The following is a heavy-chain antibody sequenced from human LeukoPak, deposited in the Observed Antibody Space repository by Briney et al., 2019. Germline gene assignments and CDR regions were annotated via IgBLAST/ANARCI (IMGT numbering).Heavy chain of an antibody. V-gene: IGHV4-30-4*01. Sequence: SETLSLTCTVSGGSISSGDYYWSWIRQPPGKGLEWIGYIYYSGSTYYNPSLKSRVTISVDTSKNQFSLKLSSVTAADTAVYYCARGLQLRAPVVWYFDLWGRGTLVTVSS. CDR1: GGSISSGDYY. CDR2: IYYSGST. J-gene: IGHJ2*01. CDR3: ARGLQLRAPVVWYFDL. D-gene: IGHD5-18*01.